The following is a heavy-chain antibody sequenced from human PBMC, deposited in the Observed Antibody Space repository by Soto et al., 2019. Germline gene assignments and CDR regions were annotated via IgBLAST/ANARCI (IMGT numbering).Heavy chain of an antibody. Sequence: QLQLQESGPGLVTPSETLSLTCTVSGDSVSTSSYYWAWIRQPPGTGLEWIGSVFYTGRTHYNPSLESRITISVDTTKNQFSLRLSSVTAADTAVYYCVRMWYIFLTLDCSWFDPWGQGTLVTVSS. CDR2: VFYTGRT. CDR3: VRMWYIFLTLDCSWFDP. D-gene: IGHD2-8*02. J-gene: IGHJ5*02. CDR1: GDSVSTSSYY. V-gene: IGHV4-39*01.